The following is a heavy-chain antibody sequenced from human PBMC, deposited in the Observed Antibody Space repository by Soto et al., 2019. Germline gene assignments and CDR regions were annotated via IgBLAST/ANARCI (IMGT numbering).Heavy chain of an antibody. D-gene: IGHD2-2*01. CDR2: INAGNGNT. Sequence: ASVKVSCKASGYTFTSYAMHWVRQAPGQRLEWMGWINAGNGNTKYSQKFQGRVTITRDTSASTAYMELSSLRSEDTAVYYCARDGRGIVVVPAARYYYYGMDVWGQGTTVTVSS. V-gene: IGHV1-3*01. J-gene: IGHJ6*02. CDR3: ARDGRGIVVVPAARYYYYGMDV. CDR1: GYTFTSYA.